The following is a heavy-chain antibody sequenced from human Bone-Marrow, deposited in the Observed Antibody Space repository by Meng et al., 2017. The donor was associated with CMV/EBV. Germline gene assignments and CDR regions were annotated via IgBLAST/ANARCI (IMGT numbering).Heavy chain of an antibody. Sequence: GESLKISCAASGFTFSSYAMGWVRQAPGKGLEWVSAISGSGGSTYYADSVKGRFTISRDNSKTTLYLQMNSLRAEDTAVYYCAKMMGVVPHYYYGMDVWGQGTTVTVSS. J-gene: IGHJ6*02. D-gene: IGHD2-2*01. CDR1: GFTFSSYA. V-gene: IGHV3-23*01. CDR2: ISGSGGST. CDR3: AKMMGVVPHYYYGMDV.